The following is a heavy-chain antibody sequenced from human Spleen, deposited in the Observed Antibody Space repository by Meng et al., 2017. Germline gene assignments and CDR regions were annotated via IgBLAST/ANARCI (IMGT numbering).Heavy chain of an antibody. D-gene: IGHD3-10*01. CDR2: IYWNDDK. Sequence: SALKASGPPLVKPPQTLTLSCTFSGISPTTSGVGVGWIRQPPGKALEWLALIYWNDDKLYSSSLKSRLTITKDTSKNLVVLAMTNMDPVDTATYYCAHRFGFGGLLYWGQGTLVTVSS. J-gene: IGHJ4*02. CDR1: GISPTTSGVG. V-gene: IGHV2-5*01. CDR3: AHRFGFGGLLY.